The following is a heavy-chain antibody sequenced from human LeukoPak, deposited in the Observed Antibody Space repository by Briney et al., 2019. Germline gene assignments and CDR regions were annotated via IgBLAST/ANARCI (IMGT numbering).Heavy chain of an antibody. J-gene: IGHJ3*02. D-gene: IGHD1-26*01. Sequence: GASVKVSCKASGYTFTGYYMHWVRQAPGQGLEWMGWINPNSGGTNYAQKFQGRVTMTRDTSISTAYMELSRLRSDDTAVYYCARDRGGSYLGDAFDIWGQGTMVTVSS. CDR1: GYTFTGYY. CDR3: ARDRGGSYLGDAFDI. CDR2: INPNSGGT. V-gene: IGHV1-2*02.